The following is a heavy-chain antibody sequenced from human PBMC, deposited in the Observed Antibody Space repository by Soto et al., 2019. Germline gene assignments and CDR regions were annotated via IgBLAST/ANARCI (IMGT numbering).Heavy chain of an antibody. CDR3: AKDLDSSSPGGYYYYYYGMDV. Sequence: GGSLRLSCAASGFTFSSYAMSWVSQAPGKGLEWVSAISGSGGSTYYADSVKGRFTISRDNSKNTLYLQMNSLRAEDTAVYYCAKDLDSSSPGGYYYYYYGMDVWGQGITVTVSS. CDR1: GFTFSSYA. J-gene: IGHJ6*02. CDR2: ISGSGGST. V-gene: IGHV3-23*01. D-gene: IGHD6-6*01.